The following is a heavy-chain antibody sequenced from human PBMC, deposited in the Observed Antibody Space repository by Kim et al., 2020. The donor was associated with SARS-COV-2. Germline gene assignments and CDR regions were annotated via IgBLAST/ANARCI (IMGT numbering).Heavy chain of an antibody. V-gene: IGHV3-33*01. J-gene: IGHJ6*02. D-gene: IGHD5-12*01. Sequence: GGSLRLSFAASGFTFSSYGMHWVRQAPGKGLEWVAVIWYDGSNKYYADSVKGRFTISRDNSKNTLYLQMNSLRAEDTAVYYCARDDWSGYAAIGAWYYYGMDVWGQGTTVTVSS. CDR2: IWYDGSNK. CDR3: ARDDWSGYAAIGAWYYYGMDV. CDR1: GFTFSSYG.